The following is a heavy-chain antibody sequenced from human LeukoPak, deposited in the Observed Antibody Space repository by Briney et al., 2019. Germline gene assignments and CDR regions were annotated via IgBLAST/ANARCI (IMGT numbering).Heavy chain of an antibody. CDR3: ARDLTVGATVRYFDY. CDR2: ISSSSSYI. D-gene: IGHD1-26*01. Sequence: GGSLRLSCAASGFTFSSYSMNWVRQAPGKGLEWVSSISSSSSYIYYADSVKGRFTISRDNAKNSLYLQMNSLRAEDTAVYYCARDLTVGATVRYFDYWGQGTPVTVSS. CDR1: GFTFSSYS. J-gene: IGHJ4*02. V-gene: IGHV3-21*01.